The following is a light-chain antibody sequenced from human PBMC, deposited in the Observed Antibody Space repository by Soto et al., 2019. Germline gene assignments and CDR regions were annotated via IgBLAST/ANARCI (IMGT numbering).Light chain of an antibody. Sequence: DIQMTQSPSSLSSFLGDRVTITCRASQGISDYLAWYQQKPGKVPKLLIYAASTLQSGVPPRFSGTGSGTDFTLTISSLQPEDVAAYYCQNYCIAPLTFGPGTSVDIK. V-gene: IGKV1-27*01. J-gene: IGKJ3*01. CDR3: QNYCIAPLT. CDR1: QGISDY. CDR2: AAS.